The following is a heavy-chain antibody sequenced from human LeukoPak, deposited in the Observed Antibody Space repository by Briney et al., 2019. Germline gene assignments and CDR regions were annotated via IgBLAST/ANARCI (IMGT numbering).Heavy chain of an antibody. CDR2: MYHSGST. V-gene: IGHV4-38-2*02. CDR3: ARVPGPNWFDP. CDR1: GYSIRSGYY. J-gene: IGHJ5*02. Sequence: SETLSLTCTVSGYSIRSGYYWGWIRQPPGKGLEWIGSMYHSGSTYYNPSLRSRVTISVDTSKNQISLNLRSVAAADTAVYYCARVPGPNWFDPWGQGTLVTVSS.